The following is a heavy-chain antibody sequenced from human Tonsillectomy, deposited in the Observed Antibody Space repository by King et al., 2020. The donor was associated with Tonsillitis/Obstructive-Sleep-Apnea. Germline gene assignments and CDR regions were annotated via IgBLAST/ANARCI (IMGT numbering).Heavy chain of an antibody. CDR2: INNDASST. J-gene: IGHJ4*02. D-gene: IGHD7-27*01. V-gene: IGHV3-74*01. CDR1: GLTFSSYW. CDR3: ARGALGISPHFDC. Sequence: QLVESGGGLVQPGGSLRLSCAASGLTFSSYWMHWVRQAPGKGLVWVSRINNDASSTNYADSVKGRFTISRDNAKNTLYLQMNSLRAEDTAVYYCARGALGISPHFDCWGQGTLVTVSS.